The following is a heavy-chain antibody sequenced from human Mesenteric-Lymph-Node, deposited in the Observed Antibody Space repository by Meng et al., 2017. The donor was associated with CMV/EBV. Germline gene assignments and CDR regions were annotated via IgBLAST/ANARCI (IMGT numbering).Heavy chain of an antibody. J-gene: IGHJ4*02. CDR1: RFTFSTYA. CDR2: ISGSGGTT. V-gene: IGHV3-23*01. D-gene: IGHD3-10*01. CDR3: AKFGEFGVLLEAFFDY. Sequence: GESLKISCAASRFTFSTYAMTWVRQAPGEGLEWVSLISGSGGTTYYADSVQGRFTVSRDNSKNTLYLQMNSLRAEDTAVYYCAKFGEFGVLLEAFFDYWGQGTPVTVSS.